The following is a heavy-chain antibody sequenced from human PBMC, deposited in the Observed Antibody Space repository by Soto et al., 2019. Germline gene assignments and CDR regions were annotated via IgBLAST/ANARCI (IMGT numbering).Heavy chain of an antibody. CDR2: IYYSGST. CDR1: GGSFSSGSYY. CDR3: ARAGGDRNVGDFDI. V-gene: IGHV4-61*01. Sequence: WETLSLTCTVSGGSFSSGSYYWSWIRQPPGKGLEWIGYIYYSGSTNYNPSLKSRVTISVDTSKNQFSLKLSSVTAADTAVYYCARAGGDRNVGDFDIWGQGTMVTVSS. J-gene: IGHJ3*02. D-gene: IGHD2-21*02.